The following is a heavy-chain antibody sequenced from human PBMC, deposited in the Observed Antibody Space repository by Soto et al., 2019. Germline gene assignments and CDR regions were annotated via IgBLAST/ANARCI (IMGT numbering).Heavy chain of an antibody. D-gene: IGHD6-13*01. Sequence: AASVKVSCKASGGTFSSYAISWVRQAPGQGLEWMGGIIPIFGTANYAHKFQGRVTITADESTSTAYMELSSLRSEDTAVYYCARDEAAAGPPDAFDIWGQGTMVTVSS. CDR3: ARDEAAAGPPDAFDI. CDR1: GGTFSSYA. J-gene: IGHJ3*02. V-gene: IGHV1-69*13. CDR2: IIPIFGTA.